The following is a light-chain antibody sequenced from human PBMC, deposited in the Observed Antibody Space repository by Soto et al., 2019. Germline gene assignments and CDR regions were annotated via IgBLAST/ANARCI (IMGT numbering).Light chain of an antibody. J-gene: IGKJ3*01. CDR2: DAS. V-gene: IGKV3-11*01. CDR1: ESVRSY. Sequence: IVLTQSPATLSLSPGERATLSCRASESVRSYLAWYQQKPGQAPRLLIYDASHRATGIPARFSGSGSGTDYTLTISSLEPEDFAVYYCQQRAIWPPFTFGPGTKVDIK. CDR3: QQRAIWPPFT.